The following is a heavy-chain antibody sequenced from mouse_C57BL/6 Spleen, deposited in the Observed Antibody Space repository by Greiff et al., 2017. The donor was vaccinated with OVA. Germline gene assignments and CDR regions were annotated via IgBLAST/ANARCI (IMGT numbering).Heavy chain of an antibody. CDR3: ARKGSSPHYYAMDY. Sequence: VQLQQSVAELVRPGASVKLSCPASGFHIKNTYMHWVKQRPEQGLEWIGRIDPANGNTKYAPKFQGKAPITADTSSNTAYLQLSSLTSEDTAIYYCARKGSSPHYYAMDYWGQGTSVTVSS. J-gene: IGHJ4*01. CDR1: GFHIKNTY. CDR2: IDPANGNT. D-gene: IGHD1-1*01. V-gene: IGHV14-3*01.